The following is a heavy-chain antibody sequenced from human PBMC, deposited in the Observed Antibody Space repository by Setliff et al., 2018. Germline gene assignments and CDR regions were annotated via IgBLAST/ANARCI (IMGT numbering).Heavy chain of an antibody. CDR1: GFTFTSYA. CDR3: AKGRGTVYYYMDV. Sequence: GSLRLSCAASGFTFTSYAMNWVRQAPGKGLEWVSAISGSGGGTPYADSGKGRFTISRDNSKSTLYLQMNSLRAEDTAVYYCAKGRGTVYYYMDVWGKGTTVTVSS. CDR2: ISGSGGGT. V-gene: IGHV3-23*01. D-gene: IGHD3-10*01. J-gene: IGHJ6*03.